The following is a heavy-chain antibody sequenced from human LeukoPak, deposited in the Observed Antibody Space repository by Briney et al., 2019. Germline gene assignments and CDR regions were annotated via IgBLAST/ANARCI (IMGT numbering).Heavy chain of an antibody. CDR3: ASQPFPYSSSWYWNAPYFDY. V-gene: IGHV4-39*01. J-gene: IGHJ4*02. CDR1: GGSISSSSYY. Sequence: PSETLSLACTVSGGSISSSSYYWGWIRQPPGKGLEWIGSIYYSGSTYYNPSLKSRVTISVDTSKNQFSLKLSSVTAADTAVYYCASQPFPYSSSWYWNAPYFDYWGQGTLVTVSS. CDR2: IYYSGST. D-gene: IGHD6-13*01.